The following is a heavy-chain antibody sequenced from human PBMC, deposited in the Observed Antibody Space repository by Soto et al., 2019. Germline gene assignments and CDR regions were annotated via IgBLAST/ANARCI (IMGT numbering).Heavy chain of an antibody. CDR1: GYTFTGYY. CDR2: INPNSGGT. J-gene: IGHJ4*02. V-gene: IGHV1-2*04. Sequence: GASVKVSCKASGYTFTGYYMHWVRQAPGQGLEWMGWINPNSGGTNYAQKFQGWVTMTRDTSISTAYMELSRLRSDDTAVYYCARGSTLGYCSGRSCYSADYWGQGTLVTISS. CDR3: ARGSTLGYCSGRSCYSADY. D-gene: IGHD2-15*01.